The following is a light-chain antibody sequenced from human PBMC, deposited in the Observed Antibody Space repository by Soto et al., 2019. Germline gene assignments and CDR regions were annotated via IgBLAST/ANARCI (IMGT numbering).Light chain of an antibody. CDR3: QEYNNWPLS. CDR2: GPS. V-gene: IGKV3-15*01. J-gene: IGKJ5*01. Sequence: EIVMTQSPATLSVSPGERATLSCSASQSVSSNLAWYQQKPGQAPRLLIYGPSTRATGIPARFSGSGSGTEFTLTITSLQSEDFAVYYCQEYNNWPLSFGQGTRLEIK. CDR1: QSVSSN.